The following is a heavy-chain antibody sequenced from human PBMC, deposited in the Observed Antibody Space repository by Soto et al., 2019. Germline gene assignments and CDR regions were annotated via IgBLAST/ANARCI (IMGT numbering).Heavy chain of an antibody. CDR1: GFTFSSYG. V-gene: IGHV3-33*01. J-gene: IGHJ4*02. CDR3: ARDRHSSSSGYFEY. Sequence: QVQLVEAGGGVGQPGRSLRLSCAASGFTFSSYGMHWVRQAPGKGLGWVAVIWYDGNDKYYADFVKGRFTISRDNAKNTVSLQMNGLRAEDTAVYYCARDRHSSSSGYFEYWGQGTLVTASS. D-gene: IGHD6-6*01. CDR2: IWYDGNDK.